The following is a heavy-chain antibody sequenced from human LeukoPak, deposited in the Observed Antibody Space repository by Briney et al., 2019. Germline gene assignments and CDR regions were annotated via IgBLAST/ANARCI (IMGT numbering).Heavy chain of an antibody. CDR2: ISYDGSNK. J-gene: IGHJ6*02. V-gene: IGHV3-30*04. Sequence: GGSLRLSCAASGFTFSSYAMHWVRQAPGEGLEWVAVISYDGSNKYYADSVKGRFTISRDNSKNTLYLQMNSLRAEDTAVYYCARGFYTMVRGVIPLYYGMDVWGQGTTVTVSS. CDR3: ARGFYTMVRGVIPLYYGMDV. D-gene: IGHD3-10*01. CDR1: GFTFSSYA.